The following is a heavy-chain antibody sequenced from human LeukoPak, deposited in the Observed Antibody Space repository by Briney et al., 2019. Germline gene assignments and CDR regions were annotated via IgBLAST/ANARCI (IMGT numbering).Heavy chain of an antibody. J-gene: IGHJ2*01. CDR1: GGSISSYY. V-gene: IGHV4-4*07. CDR2: FYTSGRT. Sequence: PSETLSLTCTVSGGSISSYYWSWIRQPAGKGLEWIGRFYTSGRTNYNPSLKSRVTMSVDTSKNQLSLKLSSVTAADTAVYYRARDNILTGTYWYFDLWGRGTLVTVSS. D-gene: IGHD3-9*01. CDR3: ARDNILTGTYWYFDL.